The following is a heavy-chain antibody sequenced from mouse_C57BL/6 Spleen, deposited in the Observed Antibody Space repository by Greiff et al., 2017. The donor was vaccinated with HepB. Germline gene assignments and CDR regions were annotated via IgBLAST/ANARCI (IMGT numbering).Heavy chain of an antibody. J-gene: IGHJ4*01. D-gene: IGHD3-3*01. CDR3: ARRAPAIYYYAMDY. V-gene: IGHV1-85*01. CDR1: GYTFTSYD. CDR2: IYPRDGST. Sequence: VQLQHSGPELVKPGASVKLSCKASGYTFTSYDINWVKQRPGQGLEWIGWIYPRDGSTKYNEKFKGKATLTVDTSSSTAYMELHSLTSEDSAVYFCARRAPAIYYYAMDYWGQGTSVTVSS.